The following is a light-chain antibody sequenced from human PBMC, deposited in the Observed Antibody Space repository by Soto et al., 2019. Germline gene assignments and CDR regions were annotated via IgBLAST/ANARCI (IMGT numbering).Light chain of an antibody. CDR3: HPCGGSPLFS. CDR1: QSVTSSC. V-gene: IGKV3-20*01. Sequence: EIVLTQSPATLSFAPGERATLSCTASQSVTSSCLAWYQRKPGQAPRLLIHTTSTRATDIPDRFSGSGSGTDFTLTIRSLQPEDFAVYDCHPCGGSPLFSFGPGTSVDI. J-gene: IGKJ3*01. CDR2: TTS.